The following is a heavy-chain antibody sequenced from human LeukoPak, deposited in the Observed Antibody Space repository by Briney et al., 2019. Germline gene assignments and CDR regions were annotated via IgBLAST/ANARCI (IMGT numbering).Heavy chain of an antibody. CDR2: IYYSGST. D-gene: IGHD5-12*01. CDR3: ARDFTGYGHLDS. Sequence: PSQTLSLTCTVSGGSISNNGSYWSWIRQHPGKGPEWIGCIYYSGSTYYNPSLKSRVTISVDTSKKQFSLKLSSVTAADTAVYYCARDFTGYGHLDSWGQGTLVTVSS. V-gene: IGHV4-31*03. CDR1: GGSISNNGSY. J-gene: IGHJ4*02.